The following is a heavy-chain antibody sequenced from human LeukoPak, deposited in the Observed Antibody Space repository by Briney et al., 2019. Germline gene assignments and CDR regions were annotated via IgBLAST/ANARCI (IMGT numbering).Heavy chain of an antibody. V-gene: IGHV4-31*11. CDR1: GGSISSGGYS. CDR3: ARQYGSGMFDY. D-gene: IGHD3-10*01. CDR2: IYYSGST. J-gene: IGHJ4*02. Sequence: SETLSLTCAVSGGSISSGGYSWSWIRQPPGKGLEWIGYIYYSGSTYYNPSLKSRVTISVDTSKNQFSLKLSSVTAADTAVYYCARQYGSGMFDYWGQGTLVTVSS.